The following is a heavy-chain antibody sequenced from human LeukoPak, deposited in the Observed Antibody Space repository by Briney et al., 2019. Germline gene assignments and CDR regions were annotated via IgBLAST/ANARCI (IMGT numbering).Heavy chain of an antibody. Sequence: ASVKVSCKASGYTFTSYGISWVRQAPGQGLEWMGWISAYNGNTNYAQKLQGRVTMTTDTSTSTAYMELRSLRSDDTAVYYCARSLRYFDWLRYYYMDIWGKGTMVTVSS. V-gene: IGHV1-18*01. CDR3: ARSLRYFDWLRYYYMDI. CDR1: GYTFTSYG. CDR2: ISAYNGNT. D-gene: IGHD3-9*01. J-gene: IGHJ6*03.